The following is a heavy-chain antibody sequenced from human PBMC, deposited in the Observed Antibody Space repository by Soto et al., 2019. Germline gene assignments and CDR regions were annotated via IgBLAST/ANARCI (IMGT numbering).Heavy chain of an antibody. CDR2: IYYSGST. CDR3: ARLVGGIVVVPTNPAFDY. V-gene: IGHV4-59*08. Sequence: SETLSLTCTVSGGSISSSYWSWIRQPPGKGLEWIGYIYYSGSTNYNPSLKSRVTISVDTSKNQFSLKLSSVTAADTAVYYCARLVGGIVVVPTNPAFDYWGQGTLVTVSS. J-gene: IGHJ4*02. D-gene: IGHD2-2*01. CDR1: GGSISSSY.